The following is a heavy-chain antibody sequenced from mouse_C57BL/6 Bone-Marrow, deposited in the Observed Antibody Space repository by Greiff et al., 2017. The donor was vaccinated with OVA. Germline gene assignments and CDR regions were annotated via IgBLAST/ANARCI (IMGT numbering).Heavy chain of an antibody. CDR3: AVGYYDYDDVYWYFDV. Sequence: VQLQQSGAELVRPGASVTLSCKASGYTFTDYEMHWVKQTPVHGLAWIGAIDPETGGTAYNQKFKGKAILTADQSSRTAYLELRSLTSEDSAVYYCAVGYYDYDDVYWYFDVWGTGTTVTVSS. D-gene: IGHD2-4*01. V-gene: IGHV1-15*01. J-gene: IGHJ1*03. CDR1: GYTFTDYE. CDR2: IDPETGGT.